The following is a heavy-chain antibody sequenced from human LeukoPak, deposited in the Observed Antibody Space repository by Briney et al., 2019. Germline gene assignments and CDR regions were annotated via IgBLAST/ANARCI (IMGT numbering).Heavy chain of an antibody. CDR3: ARGPYCGGDCSLGPFDY. Sequence: SVKVSCKASGYTFTSYYMHWVRQAPGQGLEWMGRIIPILGIANYAQKFQGRVTITADKSTSTAYMELSSLRSEDTAVYYCARGPYCGGDCSLGPFDYWGQGTLVTVSS. CDR1: GYTFTSYY. J-gene: IGHJ4*02. V-gene: IGHV1-69*04. D-gene: IGHD2-21*02. CDR2: IIPILGIA.